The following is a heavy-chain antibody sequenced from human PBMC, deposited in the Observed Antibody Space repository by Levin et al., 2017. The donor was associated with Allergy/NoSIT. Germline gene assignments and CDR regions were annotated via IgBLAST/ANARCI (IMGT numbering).Heavy chain of an antibody. CDR3: ARDATYSYGSFEH. V-gene: IGHV4-38-2*02. D-gene: IGHD5-18*01. CDR1: GYSISSGYC. J-gene: IGHJ4*02. CDR2: IFHAGDT. Sequence: PSETLSLTCDVSGYSISSGYCWGWIQQPPGKGLECIGSIFHAGDTDYNPALKSRVTISVDTSKNQFSLRLHSVTAADTAVYYCARDATYSYGSFEHWGQGILVTVSS.